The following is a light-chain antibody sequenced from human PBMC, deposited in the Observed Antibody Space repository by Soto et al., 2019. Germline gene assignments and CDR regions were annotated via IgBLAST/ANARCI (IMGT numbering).Light chain of an antibody. CDR3: QQYGRSPFT. CDR1: QSVRSD. J-gene: IGKJ3*01. Sequence: ELVMTQSPATLSVSPGERATLSCRASQSVRSDLVWFHQKPGQAPRLLIYGASSRATGVPDRFSASGSGTDLTITISRLEPEDCEVYDCQQYGRSPFTFGPGTKVDIK. CDR2: GAS. V-gene: IGKV3-20*01.